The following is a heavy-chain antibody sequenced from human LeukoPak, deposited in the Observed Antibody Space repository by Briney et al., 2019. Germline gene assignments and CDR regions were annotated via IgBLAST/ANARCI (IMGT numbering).Heavy chain of an antibody. J-gene: IGHJ4*02. V-gene: IGHV3-23*01. Sequence: GGSLRLSCAASGFTFSSYAMSWVRQDPGKGLEWVSAISGSGGSTYYADSVKGRFTISRDNSKNTLYLQMNSLRAEDTAVYYCAKDWATGTTGGGHYWGQGTLVTVSS. CDR2: ISGSGGST. CDR1: GFTFSSYA. D-gene: IGHD4-17*01. CDR3: AKDWATGTTGGGHY.